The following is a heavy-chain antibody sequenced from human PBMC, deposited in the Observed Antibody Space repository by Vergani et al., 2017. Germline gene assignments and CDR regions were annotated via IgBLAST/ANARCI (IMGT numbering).Heavy chain of an antibody. J-gene: IGHJ4*01. Sequence: EVQLLESGGGLVQPGGSLRLSCAASGFTFSTYAMTWVRQAPGKGLEWVSTISSDGGSTYYADSVKGRFTISREDSKNTVYLQINSLRAEDKALYYCVKEKRVLGSYFFDSWGHGILVTVSS. V-gene: IGHV3-23*01. D-gene: IGHD3-10*01. CDR2: ISSDGGST. CDR3: VKEKRVLGSYFFDS. CDR1: GFTFSTYA.